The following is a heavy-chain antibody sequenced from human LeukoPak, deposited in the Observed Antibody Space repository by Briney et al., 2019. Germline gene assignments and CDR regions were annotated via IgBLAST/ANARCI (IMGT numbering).Heavy chain of an antibody. J-gene: IGHJ4*02. CDR3: ARPSGFSYGRFDY. CDR2: IYPGDSET. V-gene: IGHV5-51*01. D-gene: IGHD5-18*01. CDR1: GYSFTSYW. Sequence: GESLKISCKGSGYSFTSYWIGWLRQMPGKGLEWMGIIYPGDSETRYSPSFQGQVTFSADKSINTAYLQWSSLKASDTAMYYCARPSGFSYGRFDYWGQGTLVTVSS.